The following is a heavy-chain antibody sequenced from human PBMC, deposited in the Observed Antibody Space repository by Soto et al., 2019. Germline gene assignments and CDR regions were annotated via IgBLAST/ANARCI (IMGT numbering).Heavy chain of an antibody. CDR1: GISFSSYA. V-gene: IGHV3-23*01. CDR2: ISGSGGST. CDR3: AKDAGSIFGVVIMNYY. J-gene: IGHJ4*02. Sequence: GCSLTPSCAPSGISFSSYAMSWVRQAPGKGLELVSAISGSGGSTHNEASVKVRFTITRDKSKNTLYLQMNSLRAEDTAVYYCAKDAGSIFGVVIMNYYWGQGTLVTVSS. D-gene: IGHD3-3*01.